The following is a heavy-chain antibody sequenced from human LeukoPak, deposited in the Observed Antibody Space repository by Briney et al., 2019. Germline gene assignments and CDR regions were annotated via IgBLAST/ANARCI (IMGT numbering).Heavy chain of an antibody. J-gene: IGHJ4*02. CDR1: GYTFTSYD. D-gene: IGHD3-22*01. V-gene: IGHV1-18*01. CDR3: ARVGVVVITTPQEFDY. CDR2: MNPNSGNT. Sequence: ASVKVSCKASGYTFTSYDINWVRQATGQGLEWMGWMNPNSGNTNYAQKLQGRVTMTTDTSTSTAYMELRSLRSDDTAVYHCARVGVVVITTPQEFDYWGQGTLVTVSS.